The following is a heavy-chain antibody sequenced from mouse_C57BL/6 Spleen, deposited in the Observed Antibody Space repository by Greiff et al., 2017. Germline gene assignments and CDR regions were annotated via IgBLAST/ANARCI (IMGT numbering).Heavy chain of an antibody. J-gene: IGHJ3*01. V-gene: IGHV1-61*01. CDR3: ASGGGFPFAY. CDR1: GYTFTSYW. CDR2: IYPSDSET. Sequence: VQLQQPGAELVRPGSSVKLSCKASGYTFTSYWMDWVKQRPGQGLEWIGNIYPSDSETHYNQKFKDKATLTVDKSSSTAYMQLSSLTSEDSAVYYCASGGGFPFAYCGQGTLVTVSA.